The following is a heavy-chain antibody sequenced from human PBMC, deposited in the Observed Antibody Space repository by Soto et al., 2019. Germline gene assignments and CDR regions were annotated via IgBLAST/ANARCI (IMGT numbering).Heavy chain of an antibody. CDR3: ARAGSYYDSSGYYSGYFEL. V-gene: IGHV4-30-4*01. D-gene: IGHD3-22*01. CDR2: IYYSGST. CDR1: GGSISSGDYY. Sequence: QVQLQESGPGLVKPSQTLSLTCTVSGGSISSGDYYWSWIRQPPGKGLEWIGYIYYSGSTYYNPSLKSRVTISVDTSNNQFSLKLSSVTAADTAVYYCARAGSYYDSSGYYSGYFELWGRGTLVTVSS. J-gene: IGHJ2*01.